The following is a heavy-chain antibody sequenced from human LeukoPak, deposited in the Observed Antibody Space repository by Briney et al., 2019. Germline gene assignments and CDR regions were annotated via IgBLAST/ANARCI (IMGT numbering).Heavy chain of an antibody. CDR3: ARSRYSTYATYYYYYMDV. CDR1: GGSISSHY. Sequence: SETLSLTCTVSGGSISSHYWSRIRQPPGKGLEWIGYIYYSGSTNYNPSLKSRVTISVDTSKNQFSLKLSSVTAADTAVYYCARSRYSTYATYYYYYMDVWGKGTTVTVSS. J-gene: IGHJ6*03. D-gene: IGHD6-13*01. CDR2: IYYSGST. V-gene: IGHV4-59*11.